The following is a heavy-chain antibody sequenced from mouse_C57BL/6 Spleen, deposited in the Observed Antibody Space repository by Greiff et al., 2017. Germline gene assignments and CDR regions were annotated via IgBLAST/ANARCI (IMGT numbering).Heavy chain of an antibody. Sequence: VQLQQSGAELVKPGASVKLSCTASGFNIKDYYMHWVKQRTEQGLEWIGRIDPEDGENKYAQNVQGKATITADTSTHTASLLLSSLTSEDTAVYYCAPFYGSSLYWGQGTTLTVAS. CDR2: IDPEDGEN. V-gene: IGHV14-2*01. CDR1: GFNIKDYY. D-gene: IGHD1-1*01. CDR3: APFYGSSLY. J-gene: IGHJ2*01.